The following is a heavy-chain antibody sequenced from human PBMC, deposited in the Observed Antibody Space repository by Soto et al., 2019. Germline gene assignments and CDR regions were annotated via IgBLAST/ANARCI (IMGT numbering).Heavy chain of an antibody. J-gene: IGHJ3*02. V-gene: IGHV4-31*03. CDR3: ARDSNINDAFDI. Sequence: SETLSLTCTVSGGSISSGGYYWSWIRQHPGKGLEWIGYIYYSGSTYYNPSLKSRVTISVDTSKNQLSLKLSSVTAADTAVYYCARDSNINDAFDIWGQGTMVTVSS. D-gene: IGHD2-15*01. CDR1: GGSISSGGYY. CDR2: IYYSGST.